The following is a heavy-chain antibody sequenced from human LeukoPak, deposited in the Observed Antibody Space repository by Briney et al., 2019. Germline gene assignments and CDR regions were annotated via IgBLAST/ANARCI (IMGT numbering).Heavy chain of an antibody. V-gene: IGHV3-48*01. CDR2: ISSSSSSI. Sequence: GGSLRLSCAASGFTFSKYGMDWVRQAPGKGLEWLSYISSSSSSIYYADSVKGRFTISRDNAKNSLFLQMNSLRAEDTAVYYCARGGAARPDYWGQGTLVTVSS. CDR1: GFTFSKYG. D-gene: IGHD6-6*01. J-gene: IGHJ4*02. CDR3: ARGGAARPDY.